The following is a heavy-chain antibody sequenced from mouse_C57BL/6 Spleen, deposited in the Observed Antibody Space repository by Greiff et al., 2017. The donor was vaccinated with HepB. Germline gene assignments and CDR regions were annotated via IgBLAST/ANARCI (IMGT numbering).Heavy chain of an antibody. J-gene: IGHJ3*01. CDR1: GFNIKDYY. D-gene: IGHD1-1*01. CDR2: IDPEDGDT. Sequence: DVKLVESGAELVRPGASVKLSCTASGFNIKDYYMHWVKQRPEQGLEWIGRIDPEDGDTEYAPKFQGKATMTADTSSNTAYLQLSSLTSEDTAVYYCTTDYYGSSPLFAYWGQGTLVTVSA. V-gene: IGHV14-1*01. CDR3: TTDYYGSSPLFAY.